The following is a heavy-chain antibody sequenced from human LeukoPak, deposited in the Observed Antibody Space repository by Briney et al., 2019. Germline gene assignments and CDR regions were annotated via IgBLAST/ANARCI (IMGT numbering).Heavy chain of an antibody. V-gene: IGHV3-21*06. CDR3: ARVGTVAFYGAFDI. D-gene: IGHD2/OR15-2a*01. CDR2: ISSSSSHI. Sequence: GGSLRLSCAASGFTFSSYSMNWVRQAPGKGLEWVSSISSSSSHIYYADSVKGRFTISRDNPKNSLYLQMNSLRAEDTAVYYCARVGTVAFYGAFDIWGQGTMVTVSS. CDR1: GFTFSSYS. J-gene: IGHJ3*02.